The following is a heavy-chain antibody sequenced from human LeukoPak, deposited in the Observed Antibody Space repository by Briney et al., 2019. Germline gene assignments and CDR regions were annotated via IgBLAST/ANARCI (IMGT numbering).Heavy chain of an antibody. CDR1: GFTFSNYW. V-gene: IGHV3-7*01. CDR2: IQQHGSET. D-gene: IGHD5-24*01. J-gene: IGHJ4*02. Sequence: GGSLRLSCEGSGFTFSNYWMSWVRQAPGKGLEWVANIQQHGSETYYGDSVKGRFTISRDNAKNSLYLQMNSLRAEDTAVYYCARDQGYILTLWGQGTLVTVSS. CDR3: ARDQGYILTL.